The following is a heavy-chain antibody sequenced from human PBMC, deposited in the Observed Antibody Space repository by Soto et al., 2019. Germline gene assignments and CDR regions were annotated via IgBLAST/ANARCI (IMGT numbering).Heavy chain of an antibody. CDR3: ARDPQVVAATPGWFDP. D-gene: IGHD2-15*01. V-gene: IGHV1-69*13. CDR2: IIPSFGTA. J-gene: IGHJ5*02. CDR1: GGTFSSYA. Sequence: GASVKVSCKASGGTFSSYAISWVRQAPGQGLEWMGGIIPSFGTANYAQKFQGRITITADESTSTAYMELSSLRSEDTAVYYCARDPQVVAATPGWFDPWGQGTLVTVSS.